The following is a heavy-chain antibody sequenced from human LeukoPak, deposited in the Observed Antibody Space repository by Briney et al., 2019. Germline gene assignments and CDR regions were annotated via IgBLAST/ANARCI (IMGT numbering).Heavy chain of an antibody. V-gene: IGHV3-30*18. D-gene: IGHD3-9*01. CDR2: ISYDGSNK. J-gene: IGHJ4*02. CDR3: AKRGRGGGEVTGYDC. CDR1: GFTFSSYD. Sequence: GRSLRLSCVASGFTFSSYDMHWVRQAPGKGLEWVAVISYDGSNKYYADSVKGRFTISRDNSKNTLYLQMNSLRAEDTAVYYCAKRGRGGGEVTGYDCWGQGTLVTVSS.